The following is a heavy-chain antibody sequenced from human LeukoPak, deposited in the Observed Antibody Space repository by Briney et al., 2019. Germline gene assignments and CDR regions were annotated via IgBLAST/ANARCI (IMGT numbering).Heavy chain of an antibody. D-gene: IGHD3-16*02. V-gene: IGHV1-18*01. CDR3: ARDQHDHVWGSYRPYFDY. J-gene: IGHJ4*02. Sequence: ASVKVSCKASGYTFTSYGISWVRQAPGQGLEWMGSINTYNDNTKYVQNLQGRVTMTTDTSTNTAYMELRSLRSDDTAVYYCARDQHDHVWGSYRPYFDYWGQGTLVTVSS. CDR2: INTYNDNT. CDR1: GYTFTSYG.